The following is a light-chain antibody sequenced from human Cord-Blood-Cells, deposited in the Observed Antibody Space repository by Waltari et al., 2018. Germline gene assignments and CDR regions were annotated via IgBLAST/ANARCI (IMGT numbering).Light chain of an antibody. CDR2: ECS. Sequence: QSALTQPASVSGSPGQSITISCTGTSSDVGSYNLVSWYPQPPGKAPKPLIYECSKRPSGVSNRFSGSKSGNTASLTISGLQAEDEADYYCCSYAGSSTVFGGGTKLTVL. V-gene: IGLV2-23*01. CDR3: CSYAGSSTV. J-gene: IGLJ3*02. CDR1: SSDVGSYNL.